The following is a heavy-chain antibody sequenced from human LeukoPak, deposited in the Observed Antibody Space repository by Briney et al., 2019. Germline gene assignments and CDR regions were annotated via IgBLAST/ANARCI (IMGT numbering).Heavy chain of an antibody. V-gene: IGHV4-59*10. CDR3: ARERAVSIAAAPIDY. J-gene: IGHJ4*02. Sequence: SETLSLTCAVYGGSFSGYYWSWIRQPPGKGLEWIGRIYTSGSTNYNPSLKSRVTMSVDTSKNQFSLKLSSVTAADTAVYYCARERAVSIAAAPIDYWGQGTLVTVSS. D-gene: IGHD6-13*01. CDR2: IYTSGST. CDR1: GGSFSGYY.